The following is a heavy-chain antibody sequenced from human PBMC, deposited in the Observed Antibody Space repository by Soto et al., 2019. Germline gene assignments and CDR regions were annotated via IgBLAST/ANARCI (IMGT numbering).Heavy chain of an antibody. V-gene: IGHV3-23*01. CDR2: ISGSGGST. Sequence: GGSLRLSCAASGFTFSSYAMSWVRQAPGKGLEWVSAISGSGGSTYYADSVKGRFTISRDNSKNTLYLQMNSLRAEDTAVYYCAKVWAPDYLIAVAGTHWFDPWGQGTLVTVPQ. CDR3: AKVWAPDYLIAVAGTHWFDP. D-gene: IGHD6-19*01. J-gene: IGHJ5*02. CDR1: GFTFSSYA.